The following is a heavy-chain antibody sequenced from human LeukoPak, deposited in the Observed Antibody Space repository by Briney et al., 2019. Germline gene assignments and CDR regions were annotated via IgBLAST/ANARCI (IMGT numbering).Heavy chain of an antibody. V-gene: IGHV1-24*01. D-gene: IGHD2-21*01. CDR3: ATVSMEVMDFDY. CDR1: GYTLTQLS. J-gene: IGHJ4*02. CDR2: FDPEDGET. Sequence: ASVKVSCKVSGYTLTQLSMHWVRQAPGKGLEWMGGFDPEDGETIYAQKFQGRVTMTEDTSTDTAYMELSSLRSEDTAVYYCATVSMEVMDFDYWGQGTLVTVSS.